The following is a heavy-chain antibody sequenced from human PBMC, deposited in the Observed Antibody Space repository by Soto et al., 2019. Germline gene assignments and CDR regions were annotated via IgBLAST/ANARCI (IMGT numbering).Heavy chain of an antibody. J-gene: IGHJ4*02. V-gene: IGHV3-23*01. CDR1: GFTFSNYA. D-gene: IGHD1-26*01. Sequence: DVQLLDSGGGLVQPGRSLRLSCAASGFTFSNYAMSWVRQAPGKGLEWVSTIRASGVTTFYADSASGRFTISRDNSKNTLSLQINSLTADDTAIYYCAKGAIGRLDYWGEGTLVTVSS. CDR3: AKGAIGRLDY. CDR2: IRASGVTT.